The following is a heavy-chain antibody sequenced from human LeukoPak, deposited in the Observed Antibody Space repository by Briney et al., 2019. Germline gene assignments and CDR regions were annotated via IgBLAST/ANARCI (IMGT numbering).Heavy chain of an antibody. D-gene: IGHD6-13*01. V-gene: IGHV1-18*01. Sequence: GASVKVSCKASGYTFTYHGFSWVRQAPGQGLEWMGWISSYNGNTNYLEKFQGRLTMTTDTSTSTTYMELRGLTSDDTAVYYCARDRASAGTGGAYWGQGSLVTVSS. CDR3: ARDRASAGTGGAY. CDR1: GYTFTYHG. CDR2: ISSYNGNT. J-gene: IGHJ4*02.